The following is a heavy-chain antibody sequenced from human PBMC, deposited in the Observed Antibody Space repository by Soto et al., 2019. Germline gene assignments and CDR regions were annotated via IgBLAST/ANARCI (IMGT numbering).Heavy chain of an antibody. CDR1: GFPFSSYW. J-gene: IGHJ4*02. CDR3: TAGKLYPSLDFDY. CDR2: IKQDGSEK. Sequence: GGSLRLSSAASGFPFSSYWMSWVRQAPGKGLEWVANIKQDGSEKYYVDSVKGRFTISRDNAKNSLYLQMNSLKTEDTAVYYCTAGKLYPSLDFDYWGQGTLVTVSS. V-gene: IGHV3-7*03. D-gene: IGHD2-8*01.